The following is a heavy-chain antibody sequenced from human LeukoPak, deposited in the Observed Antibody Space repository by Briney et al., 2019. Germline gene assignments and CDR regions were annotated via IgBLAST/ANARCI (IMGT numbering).Heavy chain of an antibody. CDR2: IYTSGSS. D-gene: IGHD4-17*01. CDR1: GVSINSYY. V-gene: IGHV4-4*07. Sequence: PSETLSLTCTVSGVSINSYYWSWIRQPAGKGLEWIGRIYTSGSSNYNPSLKSRVTMSVDTSKNQFSLRLTSVTAADTAVYYCARAAYGDYRYYYFYLDVWGKGTTVTVSS. J-gene: IGHJ6*03. CDR3: ARAAYGDYRYYYFYLDV.